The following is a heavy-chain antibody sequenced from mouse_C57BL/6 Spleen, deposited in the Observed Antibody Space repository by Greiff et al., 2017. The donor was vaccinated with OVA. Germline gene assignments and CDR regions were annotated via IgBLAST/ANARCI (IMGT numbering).Heavy chain of an antibody. J-gene: IGHJ3*01. CDR1: GYAFSSSW. CDR3: AREENGNYWFAY. D-gene: IGHD2-1*01. Sequence: VQLQESGPELVKPGASVKISCKASGYAFSSSWMNWVKQRPGKGLEWIGRIYPGDGDTNYNGKFKGKATLTADKSSSTAYMQLSSLTSEDSAVYFCAREENGNYWFAYWGQGTLVTVSA. CDR2: IYPGDGDT. V-gene: IGHV1-82*01.